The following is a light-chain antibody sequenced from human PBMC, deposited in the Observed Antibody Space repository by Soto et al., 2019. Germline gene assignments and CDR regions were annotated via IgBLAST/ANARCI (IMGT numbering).Light chain of an antibody. CDR3: NSFVGSSYV. V-gene: IGLV2-14*01. Sequence: QSALTQPASVSGSPGQSITISCTGTSSDVGGYNYVSWYQQHPGKAPKLMIYGVTNRPSGVSNRFSGSKSGNTASLTISGLQPEDEADYYCNSFVGSSYVFGTGTKLTVL. CDR2: GVT. CDR1: SSDVGGYNY. J-gene: IGLJ1*01.